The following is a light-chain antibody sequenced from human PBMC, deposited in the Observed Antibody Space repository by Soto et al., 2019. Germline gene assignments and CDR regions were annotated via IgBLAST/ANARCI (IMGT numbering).Light chain of an antibody. J-gene: IGLJ1*01. CDR1: SNDVGGYNY. V-gene: IGLV2-14*01. Sequence: QSALTQPASVSGSPGQSVTISCTGTSNDVGGYNYVSWYQQHPGKAPKLVIYEVSHRPSGISGRFSGSKSGNTASLTSSGLQVDDEADYFCSSDTTSSPYVFGAGTKLTVL. CDR3: SSDTTSSPYV. CDR2: EVS.